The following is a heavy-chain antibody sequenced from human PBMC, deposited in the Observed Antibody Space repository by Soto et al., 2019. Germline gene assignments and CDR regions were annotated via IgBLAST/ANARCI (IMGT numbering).Heavy chain of an antibody. J-gene: IGHJ6*02. CDR2: ISYDETNE. D-gene: IGHD3-3*02. V-gene: IGHV3-30*18. CDR1: GFTFGSHG. CDR3: AKDLSTTFSASGMDV. Sequence: QVQLVESGGGLVQPGGSLRLTCVASGFTFGSHGMHWVRQAPGKGLEWVAVISYDETNEHYVDSVKGRFTISRDNSKSILYLQMNRLSPEETAVYKCAKDLSTTFSASGMDVWGQGTTVTVSS.